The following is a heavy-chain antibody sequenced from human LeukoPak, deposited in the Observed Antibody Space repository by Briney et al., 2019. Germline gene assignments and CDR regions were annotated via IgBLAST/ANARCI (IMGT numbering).Heavy chain of an antibody. V-gene: IGHV3-23*01. CDR2: ISGGGGST. D-gene: IGHD3-3*01. CDR1: GFTFSSYA. J-gene: IGHJ6*03. CDR3: AKDLSNYDIKYYYYMDV. Sequence: GGSLRLSCAASGFTFSSYAMSWVRQAPGKGLEWVSAISGGGGSTYYADSAKGRFTISRDNSKNTLYLQMNSLRAEDTAVYYCAKDLSNYDIKYYYYMDVWGKGTTVTVSS.